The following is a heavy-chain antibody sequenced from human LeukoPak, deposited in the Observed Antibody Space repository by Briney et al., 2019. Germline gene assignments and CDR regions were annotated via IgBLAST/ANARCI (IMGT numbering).Heavy chain of an antibody. J-gene: IGHJ4*02. CDR2: ISGSGGST. Sequence: PGGSLRLSCAASGFTFSSYAMSWVRQAPGKGLEWVSAISGSGGSTYYADSVKGRFTISRDNSKNTLYLQMNSLRAEDTAVYYCAKDSSYYDSSGGDYWGQGTLVTVSS. V-gene: IGHV3-23*01. CDR1: GFTFSSYA. D-gene: IGHD3-22*01. CDR3: AKDSSYYDSSGGDY.